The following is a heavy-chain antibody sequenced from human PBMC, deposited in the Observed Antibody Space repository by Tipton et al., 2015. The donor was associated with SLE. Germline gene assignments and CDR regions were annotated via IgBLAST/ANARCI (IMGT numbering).Heavy chain of an antibody. J-gene: IGHJ4*02. D-gene: IGHD6-13*01. CDR3: ARMFRAASGGFDY. CDR2: IFHTGST. V-gene: IGHV4-38-2*01. CDR1: GYSISSGYY. Sequence: TLSLTCAVSGYSISSGYYWGWIRQPPGKGLEWIATIFHTGSTYYNPSLKSRVTISVDTAKNQFSLRVRSVIAADTAVYYCARMFRAASGGFDYWGQGTLVTVSS.